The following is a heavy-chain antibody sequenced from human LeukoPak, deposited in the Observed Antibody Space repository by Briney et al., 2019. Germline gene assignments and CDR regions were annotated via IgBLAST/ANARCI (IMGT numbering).Heavy chain of an antibody. CDR2: INPSGGST. CDR3: ARGEGGLHYDILTGYSYFDY. V-gene: IGHV1-46*01. CDR1: GYTFTSYY. J-gene: IGHJ4*02. D-gene: IGHD3-9*01. Sequence: ASVKVSCKASGYTFTSYYMHWVRQAPGQGLEWMGVINPSGGSTNYAQKFQGRVTITADEPTSTAYMELSSLRSEDTAVYYCARGEGGLHYDILTGYSYFDYWGQGTLVTVFS.